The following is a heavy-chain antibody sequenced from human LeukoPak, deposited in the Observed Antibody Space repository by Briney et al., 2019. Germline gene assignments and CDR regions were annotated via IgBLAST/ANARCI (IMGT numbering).Heavy chain of an antibody. CDR3: ARSNYDILTGYSLYFDY. D-gene: IGHD3-9*01. J-gene: IGHJ4*02. CDR1: GGSISSYY. V-gene: IGHV4-4*07. CDR2: IYVSGST. Sequence: PSETLSLTCTVSGGSISSYYWSWIRQPARKGLEWIGRIYVSGSTNYNPSLKSRVTMSVDTSKNQFSLRLSSVTAADTAVYYCARSNYDILTGYSLYFDYWGQGTLVTVSS.